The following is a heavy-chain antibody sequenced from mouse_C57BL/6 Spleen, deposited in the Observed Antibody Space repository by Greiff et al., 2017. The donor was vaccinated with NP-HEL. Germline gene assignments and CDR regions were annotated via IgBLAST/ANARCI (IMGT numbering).Heavy chain of an antibody. V-gene: IGHV5-6*02. CDR3: ARIYGSSYWYFDV. CDR1: GFTFSSYG. D-gene: IGHD1-1*01. CDR2: ISSGGSYT. Sequence: EVMLVESGGDLVKPGGSLKLSCAASGFTFSSYGMSWVRQTPDKRLEWVATISSGGSYTYYPDSVKGRFTISRDNAKNTLYLQMSSLKSEDTAMYYCARIYGSSYWYFDVWGTGTTVTVSS. J-gene: IGHJ1*03.